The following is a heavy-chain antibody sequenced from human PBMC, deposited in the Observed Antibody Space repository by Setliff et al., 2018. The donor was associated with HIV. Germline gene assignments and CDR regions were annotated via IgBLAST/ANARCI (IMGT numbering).Heavy chain of an antibody. CDR2: IYYSGST. CDR1: GGSISNYY. V-gene: IGHV4-59*01. CDR3: ARDESQVEVHRGYSYGSFDY. J-gene: IGHJ4*02. D-gene: IGHD5-18*01. Sequence: ETLSLTCTVSGGSISNYYWSWIRQPPGKGLEWIGYIYYSGSTNYNPSLKSRVTISVDTSKNQFSLKLSSVTSADTAVYYCARDESQVEVHRGYSYGSFDYWGQGTLVTVSS.